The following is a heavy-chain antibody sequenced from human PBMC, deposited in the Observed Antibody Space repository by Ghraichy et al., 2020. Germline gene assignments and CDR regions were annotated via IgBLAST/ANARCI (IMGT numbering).Heavy chain of an antibody. V-gene: IGHV2-26*02. D-gene: IGHD4-17*01. CDR3: ARTLTHEYGDYVYYFDY. CDR1: GFSLSNARMG. CDR2: IFSNDEK. Sequence: SGPTLVKPTETLTLTCTVSGFSLSNARMGVSWIRQPPGKALEWLAHIFSNDEKSYSTSLKTRLTISRDISKSQVVLTVTNMDPVDTATYYCARTLTHEYGDYVYYFDYWGQGTLVTVSS. J-gene: IGHJ4*02.